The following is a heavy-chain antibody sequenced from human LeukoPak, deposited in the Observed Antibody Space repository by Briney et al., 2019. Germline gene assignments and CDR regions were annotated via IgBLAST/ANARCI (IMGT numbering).Heavy chain of an antibody. CDR1: GFTFSSYG. V-gene: IGHV3-30*18. Sequence: PGRSLRLSCAASGFTFSSYGMLWVRQAPGKGLEWVAVISYDGSNKYYADSVKGRFTISRDNSKNTLYLQMNSLRAEDTAVYYCAKDFKDSSAYYPGYWGQGTLVTVSS. J-gene: IGHJ4*02. CDR3: AKDFKDSSAYYPGY. CDR2: ISYDGSNK. D-gene: IGHD3-22*01.